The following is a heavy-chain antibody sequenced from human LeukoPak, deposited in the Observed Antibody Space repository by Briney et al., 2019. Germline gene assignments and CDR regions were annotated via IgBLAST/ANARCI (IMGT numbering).Heavy chain of an antibody. CDR3: ARDPKDETSGYYYFDS. Sequence: GASVKVSCKASGYTFTGYYMHWVRQAPGQGLEWMGVINPSGGRTSYAQKFQGRVTMTRDMSTSTVYMELSSLRSEDTAVYYCARDPKDETSGYYYFDSWGQGTLVTVSS. D-gene: IGHD3-22*01. J-gene: IGHJ4*02. CDR2: INPSGGRT. CDR1: GYTFTGYY. V-gene: IGHV1-46*01.